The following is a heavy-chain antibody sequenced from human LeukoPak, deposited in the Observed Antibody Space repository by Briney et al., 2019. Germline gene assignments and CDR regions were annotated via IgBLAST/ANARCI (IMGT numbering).Heavy chain of an antibody. D-gene: IGHD1-26*01. CDR1: GYTFTSYG. CDR2: ISAYNGNT. J-gene: IGHJ5*02. CDR3: ARRRDRGGWESLGWFDP. Sequence: ASVKVSCKASGYTFTSYGISWVRQAPGQGLEWMGWISAYNGNTNYAQKLQGRVTMTTDTSTSTAYMELRSLRSDDTAVYYCARRRDRGGWESLGWFDPWGQGTLVTVSS. V-gene: IGHV1-18*01.